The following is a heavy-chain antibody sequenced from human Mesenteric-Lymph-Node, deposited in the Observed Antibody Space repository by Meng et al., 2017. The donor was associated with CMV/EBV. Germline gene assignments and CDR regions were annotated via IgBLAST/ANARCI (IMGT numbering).Heavy chain of an antibody. CDR3: ARDNVNPEGFDP. D-gene: IGHD2/OR15-2a*01. CDR2: INPNSGVS. V-gene: IGHV1-2*06. J-gene: IGHJ5*02. CDR1: RYTFTDFY. Sequence: QVQLVQSRAEVGKPGASVMVSCKASRYTFTDFYIHWVRQAPGQGLEWMGRINPNSGVSNSAQNFQGRVTMTRDTSISTAYMELGRLISDDTAVYYCARDNVNPEGFDPWGQGTLVTVSS.